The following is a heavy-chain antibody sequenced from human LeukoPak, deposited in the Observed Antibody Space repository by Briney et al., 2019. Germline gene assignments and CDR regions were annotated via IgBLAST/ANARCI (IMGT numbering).Heavy chain of an antibody. CDR1: GGSISSGSYY. Sequence: PSQTLSLTCTAPGGSISSGSYYWSWIRQPAGKGLEWIVRIYTSGRTNYNPSLKSRVTISVDTSKNQFSLKLSSVTAADTAVYYCARQITIFGVVPDAFDIWGQGTMVTVSS. CDR2: IYTSGRT. D-gene: IGHD3-3*01. J-gene: IGHJ3*02. V-gene: IGHV4-61*02. CDR3: ARQITIFGVVPDAFDI.